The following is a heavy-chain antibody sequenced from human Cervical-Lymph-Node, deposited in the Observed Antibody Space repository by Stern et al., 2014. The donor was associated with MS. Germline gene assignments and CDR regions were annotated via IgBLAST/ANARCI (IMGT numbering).Heavy chain of an antibody. D-gene: IGHD3-16*01. CDR2: IYPGDADI. Sequence: VQLVQSGAELKKPGESLKISCKTSGYNFINYWIAWVRQVPGKGLEWIGIIYPGDADIRYRPSFQGHVTMSLETSITNAYMQWNSVKASYSGVYYWARCADACDYWGQGALITVSS. CDR1: GYNFINYW. CDR3: ARCADACDY. V-gene: IGHV5-51*03. J-gene: IGHJ4*02.